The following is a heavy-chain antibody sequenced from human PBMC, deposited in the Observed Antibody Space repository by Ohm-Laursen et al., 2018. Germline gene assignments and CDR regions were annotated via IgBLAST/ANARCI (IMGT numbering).Heavy chain of an antibody. J-gene: IGHJ3*01. D-gene: IGHD3-3*01. CDR2: ISHSGNFE. Sequence: LSLTCAASGFTFTSYNMAWVRQAPGKGLEWVSFISHSGNFEQYIDSVKGRFTVSRDGAKSSLYLQMNSLRVDDTAVYYCARDKSLETRAFDVWGQGTVVTVSS. CDR3: ARDKSLETRAFDV. V-gene: IGHV3-48*03. CDR1: GFTFTSYN.